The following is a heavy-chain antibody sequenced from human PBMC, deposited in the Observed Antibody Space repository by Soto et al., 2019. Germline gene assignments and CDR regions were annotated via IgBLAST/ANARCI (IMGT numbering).Heavy chain of an antibody. Sequence: QVQFLQSGAEVKKPGASVKVSCKTSGYIFTNYPIHWVRQAPGRGLEWVAWINTGNGTTRYSPRLQGRVSLRTDTSASTVYMELTSLRFEDTALYYCANNAFDYWGQGTLVAVSP. V-gene: IGHV1-3*04. CDR3: ANNAFDY. J-gene: IGHJ4*02. CDR1: GYIFTNYP. CDR2: INTGNGTT.